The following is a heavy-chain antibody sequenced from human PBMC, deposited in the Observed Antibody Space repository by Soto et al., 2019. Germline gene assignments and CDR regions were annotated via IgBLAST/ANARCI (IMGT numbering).Heavy chain of an antibody. CDR3: AGIQSKRLSGLDP. CDR1: GGSIISCGYS. J-gene: IGHJ5*02. CDR2: IYYSGST. D-gene: IGHD5-18*01. V-gene: IGHV4-30-4*08. Sequence: TLSLTCAVSGGSIISCGYSWSWIRQPPGKGLEWIGYIYYSGSTYYNPSLKSRVTISVDTSKNQFSLKLSSVTAADTAVYYCAGIQSKRLSGLDPWGQGTLVTVSS.